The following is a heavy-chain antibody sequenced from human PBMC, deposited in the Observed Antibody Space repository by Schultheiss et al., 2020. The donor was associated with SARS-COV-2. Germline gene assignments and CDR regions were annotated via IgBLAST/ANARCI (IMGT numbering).Heavy chain of an antibody. V-gene: IGHV4-4*02. D-gene: IGHD6-19*01. CDR2: IYHSGST. CDR3: ARGTPDLEPSGWSYYYYYMDV. CDR1: GFTFSNAW. Sequence: GSLRLSCPASGFTFSNAWMSWVRQAPGKGLEWIGYIYHSGSTYYNPSLKSRVTISVDTSKNQFSLKLSSVTAADTAVYYCARGTPDLEPSGWSYYYYYMDVWGKGTTVTVAS. J-gene: IGHJ6*03.